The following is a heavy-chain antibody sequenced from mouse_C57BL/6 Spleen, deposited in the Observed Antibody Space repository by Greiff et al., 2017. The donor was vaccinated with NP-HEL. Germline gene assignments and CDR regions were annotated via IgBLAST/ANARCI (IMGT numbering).Heavy chain of an antibody. Sequence: EVKVVESGGGLVKPGGSLKLSCAASGFTFSSYAMSWVRQTPEKRLEWVATISDGGSYTYYPDNVKGRFTISRDNAKNNLYLQMSHLKSEDTAMYYCARVGLTGTWYFDYWGQGTTLTVSS. D-gene: IGHD4-1*01. V-gene: IGHV5-4*03. CDR2: ISDGGSYT. CDR3: ARVGLTGTWYFDY. J-gene: IGHJ2*01. CDR1: GFTFSSYA.